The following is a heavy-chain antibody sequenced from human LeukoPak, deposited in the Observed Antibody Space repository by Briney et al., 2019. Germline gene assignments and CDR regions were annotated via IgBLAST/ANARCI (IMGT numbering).Heavy chain of an antibody. D-gene: IGHD2-2*01. J-gene: IGHJ5*02. CDR1: GFTFSKYN. Sequence: GGSLRLSCAASGFTFSKYNMTWVRQTPAKGLEWVSSIDSSSSNIYYADSVKGRFTISRDGAKNSLYLQMNSLRAEDTAVYYCARQSSWWFDPWGQGTLVTVSS. CDR3: ARQSSWWFDP. CDR2: IDSSSSNI. V-gene: IGHV3-21*01.